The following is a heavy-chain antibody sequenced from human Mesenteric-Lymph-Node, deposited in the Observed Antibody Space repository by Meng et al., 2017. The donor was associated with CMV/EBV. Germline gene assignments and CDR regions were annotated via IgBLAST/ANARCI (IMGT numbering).Heavy chain of an antibody. J-gene: IGHJ4*02. CDR2: IIPILGIT. Sequence: SVKVSCKASGGTFSSYAISWVRQAPGQGLEWMGGIIPILGITNYAQKFQGRVTITADKSTSTADMELSSLRSEDTAVYYCARGQSGGYSHPGYYWGQGTLVTVSS. D-gene: IGHD5-18*01. V-gene: IGHV1-69*10. CDR3: ARGQSGGYSHPGYY. CDR1: GGTFSSYA.